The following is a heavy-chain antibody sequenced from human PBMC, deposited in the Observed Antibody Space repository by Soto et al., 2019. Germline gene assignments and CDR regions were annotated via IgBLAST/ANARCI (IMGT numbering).Heavy chain of an antibody. CDR1: GGTFSSYA. Sequence: GASVKVSCKASGGTFSSYAISWVRQAPGQGLEWMGGIIPIFGTANYAQKFQGRVTITADESTSTAYMELSSLRSEDTAVYYCARDYYDSSGTRDYWGKGTLVTVSS. CDR2: IIPIFGTA. J-gene: IGHJ4*02. V-gene: IGHV1-69*13. D-gene: IGHD3-22*01. CDR3: ARDYYDSSGTRDY.